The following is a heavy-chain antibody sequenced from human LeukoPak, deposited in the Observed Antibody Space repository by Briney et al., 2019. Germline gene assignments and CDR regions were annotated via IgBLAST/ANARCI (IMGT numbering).Heavy chain of an antibody. J-gene: IGHJ4*02. CDR3: ARGPEDGRALGY. CDR1: GGTFSSYA. V-gene: IGHV1-69*04. CDR2: IIPILGIA. D-gene: IGHD1-14*01. Sequence: SVKVSCKASGGTFSSYAISWVRQAPGQGLEWMGRIIPILGIANYAQKFQGRVTMTRNTSISTAYMELSSLRSEDTAVYYCARGPEDGRALGYWGQGTLVTVSS.